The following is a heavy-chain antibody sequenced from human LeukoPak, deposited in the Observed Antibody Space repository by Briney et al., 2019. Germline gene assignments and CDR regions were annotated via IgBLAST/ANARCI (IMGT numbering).Heavy chain of an antibody. CDR2: ISSSSSTI. CDR3: ARIVTLNWFDP. CDR1: GFTFSSYS. J-gene: IGHJ5*02. V-gene: IGHV3-48*01. D-gene: IGHD3-9*01. Sequence: GGSLRLSCAASGFTFSSYSMNWVRQAPGKGLEWISYISSSSSTIYYADPVKGRFTISRDNAKNSLYLQMNSLRAEDTAVYYCARIVTLNWFDPWGQGALVTVSS.